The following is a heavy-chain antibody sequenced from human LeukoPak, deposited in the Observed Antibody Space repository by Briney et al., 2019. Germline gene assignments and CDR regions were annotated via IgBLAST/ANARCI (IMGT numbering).Heavy chain of an antibody. CDR2: IYVTGST. Sequence: SETLSLTCTVSGGSIGTYYWSWIRQSPGKGLEWIGYIYVTGSTRYNPYLQSRVAISVDTSRNQFFLKMSSVTAADTAVYYCARHIGGGIEDMDVWGKGTKVTVSS. V-gene: IGHV4-59*08. CDR3: ARHIGGGIEDMDV. CDR1: GGSIGTYY. J-gene: IGHJ6*03. D-gene: IGHD3-16*02.